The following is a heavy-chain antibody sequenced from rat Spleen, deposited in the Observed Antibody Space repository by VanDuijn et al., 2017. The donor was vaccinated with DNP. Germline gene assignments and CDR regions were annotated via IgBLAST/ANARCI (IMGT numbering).Heavy chain of an antibody. Sequence: EVQLVESGGGPVQPGRSLKLSCVASGFMFSNYWMTWIRQAPGKGLEWVASISNTGDKTYYSDSVKGRFSLSRDNAKSTLYLQVNSPRSEDTSTYYCAKDSGYDDIYYYGFDYWGQGVMVTVSS. CDR1: GFMFSNYW. CDR3: AKDSGYDDIYYYGFDY. J-gene: IGHJ2*01. V-gene: IGHV5-31*01. D-gene: IGHD1-12*02. CDR2: ISNTGDKT.